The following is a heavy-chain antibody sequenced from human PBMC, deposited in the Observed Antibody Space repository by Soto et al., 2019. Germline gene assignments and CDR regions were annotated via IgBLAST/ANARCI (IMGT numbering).Heavy chain of an antibody. CDR2: INPNSGGT. Sequence: QVQLVQSGAEVKKPGASVKVSCKASGYTFTGYYMHWVRQAPGQGLEWMGWINPNSGGTNYAQKFQGWVTMTRDTSISTAYMELSRLRSEDTAVYYCARDRGGYCSGGSCAADFAYWGQVSLVTVSS. CDR1: GYTFTGYY. CDR3: ARDRGGYCSGGSCAADFAY. V-gene: IGHV1-2*04. D-gene: IGHD2-15*01. J-gene: IGHJ4*02.